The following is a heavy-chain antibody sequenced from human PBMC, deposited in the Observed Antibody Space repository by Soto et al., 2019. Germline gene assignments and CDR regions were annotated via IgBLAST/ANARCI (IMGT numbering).Heavy chain of an antibody. J-gene: IGHJ6*03. D-gene: IGHD2-2*01. CDR3: ARHFVNFSSSTCFDYMDV. CDR1: GYNFRTYW. V-gene: IGHV5-51*01. CDR2: IYPDDSDT. Sequence: GESLKISCKGSGYNFRTYWLGWVRQMPGKGLEWMGIIYPDDSDTRYNPSFQGQVTISADKSISTASLQWSSLKASDTAMYYCARHFVNFSSSTCFDYMDVWGKGSTV.